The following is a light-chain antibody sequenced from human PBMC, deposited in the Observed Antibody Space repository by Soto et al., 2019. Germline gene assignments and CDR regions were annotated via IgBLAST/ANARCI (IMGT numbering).Light chain of an antibody. CDR3: SSYTSSRAYV. Sequence: QSALTQPPSASGSPGQSVTISCTGTSSDVGGYDYVSWYQQQSGKAPKLMIHEVSNRPSGVSNRFSGSKSGNTASLTISGLQAEDEADYYCSSYTSSRAYVFGIGAKXT. CDR1: SSDVGGYDY. CDR2: EVS. J-gene: IGLJ1*01. V-gene: IGLV2-14*01.